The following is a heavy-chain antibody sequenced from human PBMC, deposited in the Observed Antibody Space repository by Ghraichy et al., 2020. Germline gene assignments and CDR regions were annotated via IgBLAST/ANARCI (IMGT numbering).Heavy chain of an antibody. D-gene: IGHD4-17*01. Sequence: GGSLRLSCAASGFTFSSYGMHWVRQAPGKGLEWVAFIRYDGSDKYYADSVKGRFTISRDNSKNTLYLQMNSLRAEDTAVYYCAKDKLPVTTLRNIDYWGQGTLVTVSS. V-gene: IGHV3-30*02. J-gene: IGHJ4*02. CDR1: GFTFSSYG. CDR2: IRYDGSDK. CDR3: AKDKLPVTTLRNIDY.